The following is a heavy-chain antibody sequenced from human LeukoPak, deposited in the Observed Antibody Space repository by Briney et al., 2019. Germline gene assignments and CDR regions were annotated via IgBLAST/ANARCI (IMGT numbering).Heavy chain of an antibody. V-gene: IGHV3-7*01. Sequence: PGGSLRLSCEASGFTFSNSWMTWVRQTPGKGLEWVANIKTDGSEKYYVDSVRGRFTISRDNAKNSLYLQMNSLRAEDTAVYYYAKGTLAYCGGDCPTDAFDIWGQGTMVTVSS. CDR3: AKGTLAYCGGDCPTDAFDI. D-gene: IGHD2-21*02. CDR2: IKTDGSEK. CDR1: GFTFSNSW. J-gene: IGHJ3*02.